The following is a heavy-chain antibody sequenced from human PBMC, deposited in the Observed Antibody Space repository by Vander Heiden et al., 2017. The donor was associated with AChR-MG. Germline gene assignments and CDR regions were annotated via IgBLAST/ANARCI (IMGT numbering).Heavy chain of an antibody. CDR3: VIDPNGDYIGTFDM. Sequence: EAQWLASGGGLIQPGGSLSLPCAASGVTLSIYGVTWVRQAPGKGLEWVSSISGSGGRTQYADAVMGRFTISRDNSKNTVYLQMSRMRAEDTAVYYCVIDPNGDYIGTFDMWGRGTKVTISS. CDR2: ISGSGGRT. D-gene: IGHD2-8*01. CDR1: GVTLSIYG. V-gene: IGHV3-23*01. J-gene: IGHJ3*02.